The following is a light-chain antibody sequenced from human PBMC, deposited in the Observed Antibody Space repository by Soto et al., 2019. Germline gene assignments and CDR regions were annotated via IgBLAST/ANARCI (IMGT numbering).Light chain of an antibody. CDR1: SSDIGAYAY. Sequence: QSVLTQPASVSGSPGQSIASSCTGTSSDIGAYAYVSWYQQHPGKIPKLIVFDVNYRPSGVSSRFSGSKSGNTASLTISGLQAEDEADYYCGSYTRSNSVIFGGGTKLTVL. CDR2: DVN. CDR3: GSYTRSNSVI. J-gene: IGLJ2*01. V-gene: IGLV2-14*03.